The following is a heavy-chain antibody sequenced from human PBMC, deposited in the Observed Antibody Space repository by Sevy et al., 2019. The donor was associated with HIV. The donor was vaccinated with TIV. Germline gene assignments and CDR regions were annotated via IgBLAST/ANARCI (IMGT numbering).Heavy chain of an antibody. CDR1: GFTFSSYA. J-gene: IGHJ3*02. Sequence: GGSLRFSCAASGFTFSSYAMHWVRQAPGKGLEWVAVISYDGSNKYYADSVKGRFTISRDNSKNTPYLQMNSLRAEDTAVYYYARDRRIVVVTSSWGAFDIWGQGTMVTVSS. CDR2: ISYDGSNK. V-gene: IGHV3-30-3*01. CDR3: ARDRRIVVVTSSWGAFDI. D-gene: IGHD3-22*01.